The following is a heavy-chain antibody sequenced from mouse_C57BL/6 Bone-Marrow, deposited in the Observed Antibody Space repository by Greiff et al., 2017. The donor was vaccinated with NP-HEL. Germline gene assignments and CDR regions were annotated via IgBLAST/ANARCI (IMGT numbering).Heavy chain of an antibody. CDR1: GYTFTNYW. J-gene: IGHJ4*01. D-gene: IGHD3-3*01. CDR3: ARAGGQAMDY. V-gene: IGHV1-63*01. CDR2: IYPGGGYT. Sequence: VQLQQSGAELVWPGTSVKMSCKASGYTFTNYWIGWAKQRPGHGLEWIGDIYPGGGYTNYNEKFKGKATLTADKSSSTAYMQFSSLTSEDSAIYYCARAGGQAMDYWGQGTSVTVSS.